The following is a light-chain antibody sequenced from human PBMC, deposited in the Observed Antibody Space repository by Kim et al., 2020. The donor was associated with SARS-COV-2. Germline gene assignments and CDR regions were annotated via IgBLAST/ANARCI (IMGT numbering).Light chain of an antibody. J-gene: IGLJ2*01. CDR1: GSDVGAYNY. V-gene: IGLV2-11*01. CDR3: CSYAGGYTHVL. CDR2: DVT. Sequence: QSALTQPRSVSGSPGQSVSISCTGTGSDVGAYNYVSWYQQHPGEAPKLMSYDVTKRPSGVPDRFSGSKSGNTAALTISGLQTEDEADYYCCSYAGGYTHVLFGGGTQLTV.